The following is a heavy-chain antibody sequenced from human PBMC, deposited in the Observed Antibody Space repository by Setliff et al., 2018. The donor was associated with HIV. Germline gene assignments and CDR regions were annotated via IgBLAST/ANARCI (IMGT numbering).Heavy chain of an antibody. CDR2: IEGDGSST. Sequence: GGSLRLSCAASGFTFSNYWMHWVRQAPGKGLVWVARIEGDGSSTHYADSVKGRFTISRDNAKNTVYLQMNSLRAEDTTVYYCAREGVYCSGSSCYLAAFDIWGQGTTVTVSS. CDR3: AREGVYCSGSSCYLAAFDI. J-gene: IGHJ3*02. CDR1: GFTFSNYW. V-gene: IGHV3-74*01. D-gene: IGHD2-2*01.